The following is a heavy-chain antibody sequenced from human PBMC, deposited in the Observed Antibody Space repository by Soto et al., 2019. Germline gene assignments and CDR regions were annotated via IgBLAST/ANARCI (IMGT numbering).Heavy chain of an antibody. Sequence: PGGSLRLSCAASEFTFSTYWMTWVRQAPGKGLEWVANIEGDGNEKNYVDSVKGRFTVSRDNAKRSLYLQMNSLRVEDTAVCYCVRGLYTGSPHFFYWGQGTLVTVSS. CDR3: VRGLYTGSPHFFY. V-gene: IGHV3-7*05. CDR1: EFTFSTYW. CDR2: IEGDGNEK. D-gene: IGHD1-1*01. J-gene: IGHJ4*02.